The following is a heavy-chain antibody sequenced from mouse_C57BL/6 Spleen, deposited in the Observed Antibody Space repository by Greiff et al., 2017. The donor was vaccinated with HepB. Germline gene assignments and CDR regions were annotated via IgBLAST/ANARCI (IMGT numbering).Heavy chain of an antibody. CDR3: ARPGGYDPFAY. V-gene: IGHV5-17*01. CDR2: ISSGSSTI. J-gene: IGHJ3*01. D-gene: IGHD2-2*01. Sequence: EVQRVESGGGLVKPGGSLKLSCAASGFTFSDYGMHWVRQAPEKGLEWVAYISSGSSTIYYADTVKGRFTISRDNAKNTLFLQMTSLRSEDTAMYYCARPGGYDPFAYWGQGTLVTVSA. CDR1: GFTFSDYG.